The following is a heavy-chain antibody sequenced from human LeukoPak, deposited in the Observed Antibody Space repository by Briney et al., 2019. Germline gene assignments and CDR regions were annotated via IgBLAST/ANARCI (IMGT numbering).Heavy chain of an antibody. CDR2: IYYSGST. V-gene: IGHV4-39*01. CDR3: ARQKPTDWFDP. J-gene: IGHJ5*02. CDR1: GGSISSSSYY. Sequence: SETLSLTCTVSGGSISSSSYYWGWIRQPPGKGLEWIGSIYYSGSTYYNPSLKSRVTISADTSKNQFSLKLSSVTAADTAVYYCARQKPTDWFDPWGQGTLVTVSS. D-gene: IGHD4-11*01.